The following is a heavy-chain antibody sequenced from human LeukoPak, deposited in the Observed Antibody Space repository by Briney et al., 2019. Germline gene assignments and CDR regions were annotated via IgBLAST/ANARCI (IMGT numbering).Heavy chain of an antibody. Sequence: PSETLSLTCAVYGASLNGHYWSWIRQPPGKGLEWIGEGSDVGGTKYNPSLKSRVTISADTSKSQFSLKLSSVTAADTGVYYCARATMHYDFWSGYSPQAYYMDVWGKGTTVTVSS. CDR1: GASLNGHY. D-gene: IGHD3-3*01. CDR3: ARATMHYDFWSGYSPQAYYMDV. V-gene: IGHV4-34*01. J-gene: IGHJ6*03. CDR2: GSDVGGT.